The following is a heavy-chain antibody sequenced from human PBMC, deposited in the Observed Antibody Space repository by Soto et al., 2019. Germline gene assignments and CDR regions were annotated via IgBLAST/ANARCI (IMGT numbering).Heavy chain of an antibody. CDR1: GFLFSEKS. CDR3: ASGGFTMPRGVNPADFDY. CDR2: ISTMNTYI. V-gene: IGHV3-21*01. Sequence: EVRLVESGGGLVEPGGSLRLSCVGSGFLFSEKSMNWVRQAPGKGLEWVSSISTMNTYIYYADSVRGRFTISRDNGQNSLFLQMNSLRDEDTAVYYCASGGFTMPRGVNPADFDYWGQGVLVTVSS. D-gene: IGHD3-10*01. J-gene: IGHJ4*02.